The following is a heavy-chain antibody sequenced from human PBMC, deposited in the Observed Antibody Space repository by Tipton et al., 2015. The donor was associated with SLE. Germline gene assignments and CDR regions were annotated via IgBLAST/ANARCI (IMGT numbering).Heavy chain of an antibody. CDR2: INWNGGSI. Sequence: GSLRLSCAASGFTFDDYGMSWVRQAPGKGLEWVSGINWNGGSIGYADSVKGRFTISRDNAKNSLYLQMNSLRAEDTALYYCARAPTMYYYYGMDVWGQGTTVTVSS. CDR3: ARAPTMYYYYGMDV. J-gene: IGHJ6*02. CDR1: GFTFDDYG. D-gene: IGHD1/OR15-1a*01. V-gene: IGHV3-20*04.